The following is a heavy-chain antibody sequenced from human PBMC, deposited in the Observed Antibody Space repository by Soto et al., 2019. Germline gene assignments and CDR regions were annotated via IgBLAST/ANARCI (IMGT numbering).Heavy chain of an antibody. Sequence: ASVKVSCKASGYTFTGYYMHWVRQAPGQGLEWMGWINPNSGGTNYAQKFQGRVTMTRDTSISTAYMELGRLRSDDTAVYYCARDRAIAAGFDYWGQGTLVTVSS. D-gene: IGHD6-13*01. CDR1: GYTFTGYY. CDR2: INPNSGGT. J-gene: IGHJ4*02. V-gene: IGHV1-2*02. CDR3: ARDRAIAAGFDY.